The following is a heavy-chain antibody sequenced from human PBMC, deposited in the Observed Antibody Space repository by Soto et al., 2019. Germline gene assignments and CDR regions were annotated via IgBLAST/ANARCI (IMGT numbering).Heavy chain of an antibody. CDR2: IYYSGST. D-gene: IGHD3-10*01. Sequence: SETLSLTCTVSGGSISSYYWSWIRQPPGKGLEWIGYIYYSGSTNYNPSLKSRVTISVDTSKNQFSLKLSSVTAADTAVYYCARARLPRSWWIDPWGQGTLVTVSS. CDR3: ARARLPRSWWIDP. CDR1: GGSISSYY. J-gene: IGHJ5*02. V-gene: IGHV4-59*01.